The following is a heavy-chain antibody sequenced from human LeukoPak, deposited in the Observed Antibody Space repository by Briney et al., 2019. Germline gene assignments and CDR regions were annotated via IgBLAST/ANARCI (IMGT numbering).Heavy chain of an antibody. J-gene: IGHJ6*02. D-gene: IGHD4-17*01. Sequence: PSETLSLTCTVSGGSISSHYWSWIRQHPGKGLEWIGYIYYSGSTYYNPSLKSRVTISVDTSKNQFSLKLSSVTAADTAVYYCARGATVTSYYYYYGMDVWGQGTTVTVSS. CDR3: ARGATVTSYYYYYGMDV. V-gene: IGHV4-59*06. CDR1: GGSISSHY. CDR2: IYYSGST.